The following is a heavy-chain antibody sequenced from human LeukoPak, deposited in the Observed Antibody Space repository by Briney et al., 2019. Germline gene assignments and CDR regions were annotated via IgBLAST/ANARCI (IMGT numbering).Heavy chain of an antibody. D-gene: IGHD6-19*01. CDR2: ISGSGGST. J-gene: IGHJ6*03. Sequence: GGSLRLSCAASGFTFSSYAMSWFRQAPGKGLEWVSAISGSGGSTYYADSVKGRFTISRDNSKNTLYLQMNSLRAEDTAVYYCAKTVAGTKYYYYYMDVWGKGTTVTVSS. V-gene: IGHV3-23*01. CDR1: GFTFSSYA. CDR3: AKTVAGTKYYYYYMDV.